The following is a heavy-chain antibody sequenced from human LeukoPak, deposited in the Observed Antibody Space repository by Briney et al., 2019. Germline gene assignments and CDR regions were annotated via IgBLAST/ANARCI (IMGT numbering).Heavy chain of an antibody. Sequence: ASVKVSCKASGYTFTSYAMNWVRQAPGQGLEWMGWINTNTGNPTYAQGFTGRFVFSLDTSVSTAYLQISSLKAEDTAVYYCARTYSSSWLWLYYYYGMDVWGQGTTVTVSS. CDR1: GYTFTSYA. J-gene: IGHJ6*02. D-gene: IGHD6-13*01. CDR2: INTNTGNP. V-gene: IGHV7-4-1*02. CDR3: ARTYSSSWLWLYYYYGMDV.